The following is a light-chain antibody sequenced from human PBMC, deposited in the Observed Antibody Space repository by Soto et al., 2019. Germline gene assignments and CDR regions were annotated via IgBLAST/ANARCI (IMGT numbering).Light chain of an antibody. CDR1: QSVSNNY. J-gene: IGKJ5*01. CDR2: GAS. CDR3: QQRSNWPLIT. Sequence: EIVLTQSPGSLSLSPWDRATLSCRASQSVSNNYLAWYQQKPGQAPRLLIYGASNRATGIPDRFSGSGSGTDFTLTISSLEPEDFAVYYCQQRSNWPLITFGQGTRLEIK. V-gene: IGKV3D-20*02.